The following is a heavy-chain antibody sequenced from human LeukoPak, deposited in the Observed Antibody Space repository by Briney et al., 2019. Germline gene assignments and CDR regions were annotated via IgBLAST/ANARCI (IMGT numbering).Heavy chain of an antibody. J-gene: IGHJ6*02. D-gene: IGHD3-10*01. CDR3: TTDREGVVYRGDLNV. V-gene: IGHV3-15*01. Sequence: GGSLRLSCAVSGLTFNKAWLSWVRQAPGKGLEWVGRITSKTDGGTTDYAAPVNGRFFVSRDDSKNTMYLQMNSLKTEDTGLYYCTTDREGVVYRGDLNVWGQGTTVTVSS. CDR1: GLTFNKAW. CDR2: ITSKTDGGTT.